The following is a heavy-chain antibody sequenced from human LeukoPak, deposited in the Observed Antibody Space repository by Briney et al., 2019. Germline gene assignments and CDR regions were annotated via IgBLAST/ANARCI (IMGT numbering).Heavy chain of an antibody. CDR1: GFTLSSYA. V-gene: IGHV3-23*01. Sequence: GGSLRLSCAAPGFTLSSYAMSWVRQAPGKGLEWVSAISGSGGSTYYADSVKGRFTISRDNSKNTLYLQMNSLRAEDTAVYYCATSRGYYYDSSGYYYFDYWGQGTLVTVSS. D-gene: IGHD3-22*01. J-gene: IGHJ4*02. CDR3: ATSRGYYYDSSGYYYFDY. CDR2: ISGSGGST.